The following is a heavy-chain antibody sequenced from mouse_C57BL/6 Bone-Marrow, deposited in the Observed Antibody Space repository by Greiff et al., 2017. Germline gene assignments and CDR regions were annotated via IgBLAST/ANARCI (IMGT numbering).Heavy chain of an antibody. D-gene: IGHD1-1*01. CDR2: IWGDGST. CDR3: AKNPPYGSSYLYYFDY. V-gene: IGHV2-3*01. CDR1: GFSLTSSG. J-gene: IGHJ2*01. Sequence: VQLHQSGPGLVAPSQSLSITCTVSGFSLTSSGVSWVRQPPGKGQEWLGVIWGDGSTNYHSALLSRLSISKDNSKSQVFLKLNSLLTDDTATYYCAKNPPYGSSYLYYFDYWGQGTTLTVSS.